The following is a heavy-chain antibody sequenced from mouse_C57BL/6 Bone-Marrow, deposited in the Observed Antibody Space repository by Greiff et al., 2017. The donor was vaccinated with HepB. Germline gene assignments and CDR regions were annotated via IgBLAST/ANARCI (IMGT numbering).Heavy chain of an antibody. V-gene: IGHV14-4*01. CDR3: TTIDYGSSYLYYAMDY. D-gene: IGHD1-1*01. Sequence: EVQLQQSGAELVRPGASVKLSCTASGFNIKDDYMHWVKQRPEQGLEWIGWIDPENGDTEYASKFQGKATITADTSSNTAYLQLSSLTSEDTAVYYCTTIDYGSSYLYYAMDYWGQGTSVTVSS. CDR2: IDPENGDT. J-gene: IGHJ4*01. CDR1: GFNIKDDY.